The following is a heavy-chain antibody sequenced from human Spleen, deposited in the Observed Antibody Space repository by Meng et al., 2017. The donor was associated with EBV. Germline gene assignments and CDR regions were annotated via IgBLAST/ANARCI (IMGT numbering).Heavy chain of an antibody. CDR1: ESSFSSFT. Sequence: VQLVQSLAELRTSVRCCSEASESSFSSFTSTWLRQAPEQRLQWMEWINTNTGNATYAKGFPGRFVFAMITTVTTAYLQNRSLKTLDTAVYYCARDGGTGYSSGAPGDYWGQGTLVTVSS. CDR2: INTNTGNA. CDR3: ARDGGTGYSSGAPGDY. D-gene: IGHD5-18*01. J-gene: IGHJ4*02. V-gene: IGHV7-4-1*02.